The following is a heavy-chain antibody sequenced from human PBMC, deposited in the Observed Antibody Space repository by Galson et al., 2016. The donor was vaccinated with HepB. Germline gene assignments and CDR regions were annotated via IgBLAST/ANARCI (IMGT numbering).Heavy chain of an antibody. V-gene: IGHV3-7*01. CDR1: GFSFSNYW. J-gene: IGHJ4*02. CDR3: VRERDGRFFDY. D-gene: IGHD3-16*01. CDR2: IRQHGGDK. Sequence: SLRLSCAASGFSFSNYWMSWVRQAPGKGLEWVANIRQHGGDKYYVDSVKGRFTISRDNAKNSLYLQINSLRAEDTAVYYCVRERDGRFFDYWGQGTLVTVSS.